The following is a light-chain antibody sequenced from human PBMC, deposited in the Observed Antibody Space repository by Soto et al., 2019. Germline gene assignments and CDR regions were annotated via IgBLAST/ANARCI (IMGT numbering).Light chain of an antibody. CDR1: QSVSSSF. CDR3: QQYNSWLWT. V-gene: IGKV3-20*01. Sequence: EIVLTQSPGTLSLSPWERATLSCRASQSVSSSFLGWYQQRPGQAPRLLIYGASRRATGIPDRFSGSGSGTDFTLTINRLEPEDFAVYYCQQYNSWLWTFGQGTKVE. J-gene: IGKJ1*01. CDR2: GAS.